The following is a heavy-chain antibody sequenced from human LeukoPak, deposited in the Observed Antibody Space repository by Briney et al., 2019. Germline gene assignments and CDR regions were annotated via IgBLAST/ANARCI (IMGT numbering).Heavy chain of an antibody. Sequence: SETLSLTCTVSGGSISSYYWSWIRQPPGKGLEWIGYIYYSGSTNYNPSLKSRVTISVDTSKNQFSLKLSSVTAADTAVYYCARSPDILTGYYHTFDYWGQGTLVTVSS. J-gene: IGHJ4*02. D-gene: IGHD3-9*01. V-gene: IGHV4-59*01. CDR1: GGSISSYY. CDR2: IYYSGST. CDR3: ARSPDILTGYYHTFDY.